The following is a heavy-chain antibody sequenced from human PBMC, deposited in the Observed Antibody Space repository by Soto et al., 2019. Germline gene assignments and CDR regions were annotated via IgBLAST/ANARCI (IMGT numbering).Heavy chain of an antibody. V-gene: IGHV4-34*01. Sequence: PSETLSLTCAVYGGSFSAYYWSWIRQPPGKGLEWIGEINHNGSTSYNPSLKSRVTISVDTSKNQFSLQLSSVTAADTAVYYCARGLLGLEYCSSTSCYLRPRSGGFWFDPWGQGTLVTSPQ. J-gene: IGHJ5*02. CDR2: INHNGST. CDR1: GGSFSAYY. CDR3: ARGLLGLEYCSSTSCYLRPRSGGFWFDP. D-gene: IGHD2-2*01.